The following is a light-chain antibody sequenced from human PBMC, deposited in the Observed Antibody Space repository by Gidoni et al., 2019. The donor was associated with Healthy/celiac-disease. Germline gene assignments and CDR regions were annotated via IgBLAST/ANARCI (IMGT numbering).Light chain of an antibody. CDR2: AAS. CDR3: QQYYSFPRT. CDR1: QSISSY. V-gene: IGKV1D-8*01. Sequence: VIWMTPSPSLLSASTGDRVTISCRMSQSISSYLAWYQQKPGKAPELLIYAASTLQSGVPSRFSGSGSGTDFTLTISCLQSEDFATYYCQQYYSFPRTFGQGTKVEIK. J-gene: IGKJ1*01.